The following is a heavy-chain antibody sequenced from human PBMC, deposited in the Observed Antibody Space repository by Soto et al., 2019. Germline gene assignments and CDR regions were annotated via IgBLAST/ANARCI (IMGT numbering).Heavy chain of an antibody. Sequence: GASLRLYCPASGYTFNSYTMPWLHQATGKGLEWVSSISGSGGSPSYADSVQGRFTISRDNSRNTISLQMNSLRAEDTATYYCAKAGCTGNFCYVSGYWGHGCLVTVSS. V-gene: IGHV3-23*01. CDR1: GYTFNSYT. CDR3: AKAGCTGNFCYVSGY. CDR2: ISGSGGSP. D-gene: IGHD2-8*02. J-gene: IGHJ4*01.